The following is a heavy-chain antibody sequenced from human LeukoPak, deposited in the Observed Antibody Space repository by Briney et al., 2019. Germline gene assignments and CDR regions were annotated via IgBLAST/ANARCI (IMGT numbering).Heavy chain of an antibody. CDR1: GFTFSSYW. V-gene: IGHV3-30-3*01. CDR2: ISYDGSNK. D-gene: IGHD5-24*01. J-gene: IGHJ6*02. Sequence: PGGSLRLSCAASGFTFSSYWMSWVRQAPGKGLEWVAVISYDGSNKYYADSVKGRFTISRDNSKNTLYLQMNSLRAEDTAVYYCAREMRWLQDGMDVWGQGTTVTISS. CDR3: AREMRWLQDGMDV.